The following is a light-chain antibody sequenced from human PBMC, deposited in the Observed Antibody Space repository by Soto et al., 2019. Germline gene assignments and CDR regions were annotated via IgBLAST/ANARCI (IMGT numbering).Light chain of an antibody. J-gene: IGKJ1*01. V-gene: IGKV3-15*01. CDR1: QSVNRN. CDR2: AAS. CDR3: QQYNNWWT. Sequence: EIVMTQSPATLSVAPGERATLSCRASQSVNRNLAWYQQKPGQAPRLLISAASTRATGIPAKFSGSGSETEFTLTINRLQSEDFAVYYCQQYNNWWTFGQGTKVEMK.